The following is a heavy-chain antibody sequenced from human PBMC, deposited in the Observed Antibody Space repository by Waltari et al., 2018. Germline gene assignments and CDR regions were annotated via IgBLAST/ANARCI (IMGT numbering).Heavy chain of an antibody. CDR3: ARGYRQQLVHLDY. V-gene: IGHV1-3*01. D-gene: IGHD6-13*01. Sequence: QVQLVQSGAEVKKPGASVKVSCKASGYTFTSSAMHWVRQAPGQRLEWMGWINAGNGNTKYSQKFQGRVTITRDTSASTAYMELSSLRSEDTAVYYCARGYRQQLVHLDYWGQGTLVTVSS. CDR1: GYTFTSSA. J-gene: IGHJ4*02. CDR2: INAGNGNT.